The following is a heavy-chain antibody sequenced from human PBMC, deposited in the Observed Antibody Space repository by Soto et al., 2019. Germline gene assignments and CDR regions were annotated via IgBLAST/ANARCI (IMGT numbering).Heavy chain of an antibody. CDR1: GYTFTSYD. Sequence: ASVKVSCKASGYTFTSYDINWVRQATGQGLEWMGWMNPNSGNTGYAQKFQGRVTMTRNTSISTAYMELSSLRSEDTAVYYCARGLMVRGVITRHDAFDIWGQGTMVTVSS. D-gene: IGHD3-10*01. CDR3: ARGLMVRGVITRHDAFDI. J-gene: IGHJ3*02. CDR2: MNPNSGNT. V-gene: IGHV1-8*01.